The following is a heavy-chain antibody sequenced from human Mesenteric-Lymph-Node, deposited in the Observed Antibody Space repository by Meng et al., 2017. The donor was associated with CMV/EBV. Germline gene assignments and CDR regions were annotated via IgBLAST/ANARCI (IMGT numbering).Heavy chain of an antibody. CDR2: IKQDGSEK. CDR3: ARGSWSGYDEHFDY. D-gene: IGHD5-12*01. J-gene: IGHJ4*02. CDR1: GYAFSMYA. Sequence: GESLKISCAASGYAFSMYAMSWVRQAPGKGLEWVANIKQDGSEKYYVDSVKGRFTISRDNAKNSLYLQMNSLRAEDTAVYYCARGSWSGYDEHFDYWGQGTLVTVSS. V-gene: IGHV3-7*04.